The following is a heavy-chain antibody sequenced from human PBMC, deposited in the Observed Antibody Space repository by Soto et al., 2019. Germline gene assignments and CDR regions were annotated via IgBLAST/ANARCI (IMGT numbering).Heavy chain of an antibody. CDR3: ARNPRRITIFGVVTTNWFDP. V-gene: IGHV4-4*02. Sequence: PSETLSLTCAVSGGSISSSNWWSWVRQPPGKGLEWIGEIYHSGSTNYNPSLKSRVTISVDKSKNRFSLELSSVTAADTAVYYCARNPRRITIFGVVTTNWFDPWGQGTLVTVSS. CDR1: GGSISSSNW. J-gene: IGHJ5*02. CDR2: IYHSGST. D-gene: IGHD3-3*01.